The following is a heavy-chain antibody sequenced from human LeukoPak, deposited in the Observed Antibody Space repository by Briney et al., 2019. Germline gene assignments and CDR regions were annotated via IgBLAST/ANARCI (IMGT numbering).Heavy chain of an antibody. V-gene: IGHV3-30*18. Sequence: GGSLRLSCAASGFTFSSHGMHWVRQAPGKGLEWVAVISYDGSNKYYADSVKGRFTISRDNSKNTLYLQMNSLRAEDTAVYYCAKDAMSTSFDYWGQGTLVTVSS. CDR2: ISYDGSNK. J-gene: IGHJ4*02. CDR3: AKDAMSTSFDY. D-gene: IGHD5/OR15-5a*01. CDR1: GFTFSSHG.